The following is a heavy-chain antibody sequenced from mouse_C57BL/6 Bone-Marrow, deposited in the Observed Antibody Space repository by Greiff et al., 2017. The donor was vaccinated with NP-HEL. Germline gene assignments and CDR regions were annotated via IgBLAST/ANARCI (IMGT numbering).Heavy chain of an antibody. CDR2: IYPGDGDT. V-gene: IGHV1-80*01. CDR3: ARRGETGSYYFDY. J-gene: IGHJ2*01. CDR1: GYAFSSYW. Sequence: QVQLQQSGAELVKPGASVKISCKASGYAFSSYWMNWVKQRPGKGLEWIGQIYPGDGDTNYNGKFKGKATLTADKSSSTAYMQLSSLTSEDSAVYFCARRGETGSYYFDYGGQGTTLTVSS.